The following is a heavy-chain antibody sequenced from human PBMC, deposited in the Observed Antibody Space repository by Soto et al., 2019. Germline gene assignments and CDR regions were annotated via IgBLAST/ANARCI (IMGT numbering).Heavy chain of an antibody. CDR1: GFSFSNYG. CDR2: IRSSSSYI. J-gene: IGHJ5*02. CDR3: ARSDCTSTSCYVVWFDT. D-gene: IGHD2-2*01. V-gene: IGHV3-21*01. Sequence: EVQLVESGGGLVKPGGSLRLSCAASGFSFSNYGMNWVRQAPGKGLEWVSSIRSSSSYISYADSVKGRFTISRDNANNSVYLQMNSLRAEDTAVYYCARSDCTSTSCYVVWFDTWVQGKLVTVSS.